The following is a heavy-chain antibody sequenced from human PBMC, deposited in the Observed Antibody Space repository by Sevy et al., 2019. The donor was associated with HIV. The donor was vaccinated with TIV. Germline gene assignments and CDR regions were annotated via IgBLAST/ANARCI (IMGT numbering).Heavy chain of an antibody. D-gene: IGHD3-3*01. CDR1: GFTFTGYY. CDR2: INPNSGGT. Sequence: ASVKVSCKASGFTFTGYYMHWVRQAPGQGLEWMGWINPNSGGTNYAQKFQGRVTMTRDTSISTAYMELSWLRSDDTAVYYCARVPTTYDFWSGYQYYFDYWGQGTLVTVSS. J-gene: IGHJ4*02. CDR3: ARVPTTYDFWSGYQYYFDY. V-gene: IGHV1-2*02.